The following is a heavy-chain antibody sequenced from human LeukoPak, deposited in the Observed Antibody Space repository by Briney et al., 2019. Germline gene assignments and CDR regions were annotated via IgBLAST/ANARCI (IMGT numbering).Heavy chain of an antibody. CDR2: IYPGDSHP. CDR3: ARRGVVDSSPFDY. D-gene: IGHD3/OR15-3a*01. Sequence: GESLKISFQGSGYTFATYWIGWVRQMPGKGLEWMGIIYPGDSHPRYSPSFQGQVTISADKSISTAYVQWSSLKASDTAMYYCARRGVVDSSPFDYWGQGTLVTVSS. CDR1: GYTFATYW. J-gene: IGHJ4*02. V-gene: IGHV5-51*01.